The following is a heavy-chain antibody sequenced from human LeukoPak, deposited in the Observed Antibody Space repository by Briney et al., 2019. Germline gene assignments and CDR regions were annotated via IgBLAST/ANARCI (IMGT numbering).Heavy chain of an antibody. D-gene: IGHD5-18*01. CDR2: ISSSGSTM. Sequence: GGSLRLSCAASGFTFSSYEMNWVRQAPGKGLEWVSYISSSGSTMYYADSVKGRFTISRDNAKNSLYLQMNSLRAEDTAVYYCASFATYGYSYRYYFDYWGQGTLVTVSS. CDR1: GFTFSSYE. V-gene: IGHV3-48*03. J-gene: IGHJ4*02. CDR3: ASFATYGYSYRYYFDY.